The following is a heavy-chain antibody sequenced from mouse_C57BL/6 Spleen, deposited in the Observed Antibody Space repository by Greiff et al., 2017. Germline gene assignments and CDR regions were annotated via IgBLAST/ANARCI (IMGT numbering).Heavy chain of an antibody. CDR1: GFTFSDYG. J-gene: IGHJ1*03. V-gene: IGHV5-17*01. D-gene: IGHD1-1*01. Sequence: EVNLVESGGGLVKPGGSLKLSCAASGFTFSDYGMHWVRQAPEKGLEWVAYISSGSSTIYYADTVKGRFTISRDNAKNTLFLQMTSLRSEDTAMYYCAMGDGSSYGYFDVWGTGTTVTVSS. CDR3: AMGDGSSYGYFDV. CDR2: ISSGSSTI.